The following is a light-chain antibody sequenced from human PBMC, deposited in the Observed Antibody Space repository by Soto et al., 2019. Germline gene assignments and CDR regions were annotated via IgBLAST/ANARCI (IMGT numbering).Light chain of an antibody. CDR1: QSVSTN. CDR2: GAS. V-gene: IGKV3-15*01. J-gene: IGKJ3*01. Sequence: EIVMTRSPATLSMSPGERAALSCRASQSVSTNLAWYQQKPGQAPRLLIYGASTRATRIPARFSGSGSGTEFTLTISSLQPEDFAVYHCQQYNNWPPFTFGPGTKVDIK. CDR3: QQYNNWPPFT.